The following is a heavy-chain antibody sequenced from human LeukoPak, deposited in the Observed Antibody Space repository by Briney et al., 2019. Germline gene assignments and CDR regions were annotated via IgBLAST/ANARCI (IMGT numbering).Heavy chain of an antibody. Sequence: SGILSLTRAVSGGSISSSNWWSWVRQPPGKGLEWIGEIYHSGSTNYNPSLKSRVTISVDKSKNQFSLKLSSVTAADTAVYYCARGTSGIAAADADYWGQGTLVTVSS. D-gene: IGHD6-13*01. CDR3: ARGTSGIAAADADY. CDR2: IYHSGST. J-gene: IGHJ4*02. V-gene: IGHV4-4*02. CDR1: GGSISSSNW.